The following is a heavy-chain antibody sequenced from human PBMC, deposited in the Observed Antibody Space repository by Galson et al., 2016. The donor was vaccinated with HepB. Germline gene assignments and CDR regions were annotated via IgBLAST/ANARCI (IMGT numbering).Heavy chain of an antibody. CDR1: GGPISGYG. J-gene: IGHJ5*02. D-gene: IGHD1-26*01. Sequence: SVKVSCKASGGPISGYGISWVRQAPGQGLEWMGGIIPVFGTANSAQKFRGRVTFTADESTNKVYMELSSLQFEDTAVYYCARDFLGARGWFDPWGQGTLVTVSS. CDR3: ARDFLGARGWFDP. CDR2: IIPVFGTA. V-gene: IGHV1-69*13.